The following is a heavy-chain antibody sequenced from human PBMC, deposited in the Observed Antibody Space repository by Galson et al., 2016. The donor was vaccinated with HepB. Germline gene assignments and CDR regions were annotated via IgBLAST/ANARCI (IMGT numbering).Heavy chain of an antibody. Sequence: SLRLSCAASGFTFTNYGMNWLRQAPGKGLKWVAYISNDGSKRYFADSVKGRFTISRDNSKNTLFLHMSSLRAEDTAVYYCAKRDLLCFGDPNAFDVWGQGTMVTVSS. CDR2: ISNDGSKR. D-gene: IGHD3-10*01. CDR3: AKRDLLCFGDPNAFDV. J-gene: IGHJ3*01. V-gene: IGHV3-30*18. CDR1: GFTFTNYG.